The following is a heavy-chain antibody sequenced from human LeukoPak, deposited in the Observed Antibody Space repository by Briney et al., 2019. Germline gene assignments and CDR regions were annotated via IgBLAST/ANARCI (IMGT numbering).Heavy chain of an antibody. Sequence: ASVKVSCKASGYTFTSYDINWVRQAPGQGLEWMGWISAYNGNTNYAQKLQGRVTMTTDTSTSTAYMELRSLRSDDTAVYYCASRGYYGGSYYFDYWGQGTLVTVSS. CDR2: ISAYNGNT. V-gene: IGHV1-18*01. J-gene: IGHJ4*02. CDR1: GYTFTSYD. D-gene: IGHD4-23*01. CDR3: ASRGYYGGSYYFDY.